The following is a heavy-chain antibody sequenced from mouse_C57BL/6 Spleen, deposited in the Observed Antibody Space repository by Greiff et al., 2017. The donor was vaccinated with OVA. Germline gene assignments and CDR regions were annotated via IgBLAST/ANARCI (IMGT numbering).Heavy chain of an antibody. Sequence: QVQLKQSGAELVRPGTSVKMSCKASGYTFTNYWIGWAKQRPGHGLEWIGDIYPGGGYTNYNEKFKGKATLTADKSSSTAYMQFSSLTSEDSAIYYCARTDSSGGYAMDYWGQGTSVTVSS. CDR3: ARTDSSGGYAMDY. D-gene: IGHD3-2*02. CDR2: IYPGGGYT. V-gene: IGHV1-63*01. CDR1: GYTFTNYW. J-gene: IGHJ4*01.